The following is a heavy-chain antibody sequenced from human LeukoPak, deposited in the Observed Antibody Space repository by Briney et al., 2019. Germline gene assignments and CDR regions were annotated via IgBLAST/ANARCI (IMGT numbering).Heavy chain of an antibody. CDR3: ARVRGGTTLDY. V-gene: IGHV3-48*03. CDR2: ISSTGGTI. Sequence: GGSLRLSCAASGFTFSSYEMNWVRQAPGKGLEWVSYISSTGGTIYNADSVKGRFTISRGNAKNSLYLQMNSLRAEDTAVYYCARVRGGTTLDYWGQGTLVTVSS. D-gene: IGHD1-1*01. J-gene: IGHJ4*02. CDR1: GFTFSSYE.